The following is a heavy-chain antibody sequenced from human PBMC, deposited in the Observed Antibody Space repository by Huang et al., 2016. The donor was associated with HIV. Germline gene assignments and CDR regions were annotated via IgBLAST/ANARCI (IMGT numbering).Heavy chain of an antibody. V-gene: IGHV1-46*01. D-gene: IGHD3-22*01. CDR2: INPSNGST. Sequence: QVQLVQSGAEVKKPGASVKVSCKASGYAFTSYYMHWVRQAPGQGVEWMRIINPSNGSTSYAQKFQGRVTTTRDTSTNTVFMELSSLRSDDTAVYYCARDRDFYDSSGYWGFNYFDYWGQGTLVTVSS. J-gene: IGHJ4*02. CDR3: ARDRDFYDSSGYWGFNYFDY. CDR1: GYAFTSYY.